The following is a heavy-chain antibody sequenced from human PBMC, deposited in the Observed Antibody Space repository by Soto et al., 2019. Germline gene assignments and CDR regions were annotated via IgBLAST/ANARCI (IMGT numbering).Heavy chain of an antibody. D-gene: IGHD7-27*01. CDR1: GYSFTSYW. V-gene: IGHV5-10-1*01. CDR2: IDPSDSYT. Sequence: PGESLKISCKGSGYSFTSYWISWVRQMPGKGLEWMGRIDPSDSYTNYSPSFQGHVTISADKSISTAYLQWSSLKASDTAMYYCARLTRNYYYYYGMDVWGQGTTVTVSS. CDR3: ARLTRNYYYYYGMDV. J-gene: IGHJ6*02.